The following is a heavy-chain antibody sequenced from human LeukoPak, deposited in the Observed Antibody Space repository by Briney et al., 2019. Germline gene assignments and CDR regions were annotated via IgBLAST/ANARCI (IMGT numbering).Heavy chain of an antibody. CDR1: GFTFSSYA. CDR2: ISYDGSNK. V-gene: IGHV3-30-3*01. J-gene: IGHJ4*02. Sequence: GGSLRLSCAASGFTFSSYAMHWVRQAPGKGLEWVAVISYDGSNKYYADSVKGRFTISRDNAKNTLYLQMNSLRAEDTAVYYCARGGLTGTTIPYFDYWGRGTLVSVSS. D-gene: IGHD1-7*01. CDR3: ARGGLTGTTIPYFDY.